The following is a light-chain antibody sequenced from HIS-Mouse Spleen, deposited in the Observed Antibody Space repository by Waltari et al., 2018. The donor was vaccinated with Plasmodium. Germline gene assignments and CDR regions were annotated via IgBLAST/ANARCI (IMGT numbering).Light chain of an antibody. CDR2: EGS. CDR3: CSYAGSSTNWV. J-gene: IGLJ3*02. V-gene: IGLV2-23*01. Sequence: QSALTQPASVSGSPGQSITISCTGTSSDVGRYNLVSWYQQHPGKAPKLMIYEGSKRPSGVLNRFSGSKSGNTASLTISGLQAEDEADYYCCSYAGSSTNWVFGGGTKLTVL. CDR1: SSDVGRYNL.